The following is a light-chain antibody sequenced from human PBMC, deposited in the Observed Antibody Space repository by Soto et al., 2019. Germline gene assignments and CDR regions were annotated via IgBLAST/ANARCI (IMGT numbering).Light chain of an antibody. V-gene: IGLV1-51*01. CDR3: GTWETSLDAMV. J-gene: IGLJ2*01. CDR1: TSNTGSSF. Sequence: QSVLTQPPSVSAAPGQKVTISCSGSTSNTGSSFVSWYQQFPGTAPKLLIYDNDKRPSGIPDRFSGSKTGTSATLGITGLQTGDEADYYCGTWETSLDAMVFGGGTKVTVL. CDR2: DND.